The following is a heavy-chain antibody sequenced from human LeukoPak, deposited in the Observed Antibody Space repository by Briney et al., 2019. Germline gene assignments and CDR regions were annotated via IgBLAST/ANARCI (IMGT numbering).Heavy chain of an antibody. CDR3: ARELEPYDFWSGSDY. D-gene: IGHD3-3*01. Sequence: SQTLSLTCTVSGGSISSYYWSWIRQPPGKGLEWIGSIYYSGSTYYNPSLKSRVTISVDTSKNQFSLKLSSVTAADTAVYYCARELEPYDFWSGSDYWGQGTLVTVSS. J-gene: IGHJ4*02. CDR1: GGSISSYY. V-gene: IGHV4-59*05. CDR2: IYYSGST.